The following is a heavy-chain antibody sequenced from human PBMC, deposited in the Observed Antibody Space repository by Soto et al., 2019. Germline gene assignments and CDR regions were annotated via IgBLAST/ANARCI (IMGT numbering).Heavy chain of an antibody. V-gene: IGHV4-34*01. CDR2: INHSGST. CDR1: GGSFSGYY. D-gene: IGHD3-22*01. J-gene: IGHJ4*02. CDR3: MLGSGWKDFDY. Sequence: SETLCLTCAVYGGSFSGYYGTWIRQPPGTGLEWIGEINHSGSTNYNPSLKSRVTISVDTSKNQFSLKLSSVTAADTAVYYCMLGSGWKDFDYWGQGTLVTVSS.